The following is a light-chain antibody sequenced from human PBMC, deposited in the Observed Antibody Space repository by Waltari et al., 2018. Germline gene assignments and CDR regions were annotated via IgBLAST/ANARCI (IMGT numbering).Light chain of an antibody. CDR1: QSVSSSY. Sequence: EIVLTQSPGTLPLSPGDRATLSCRASQSVSSSYLAWYQQKPGQAPRLLIYGASSRATGIPDRFSGSGSGTDFTLTISRLEPEDFAVYYCQQYGSSPPNTFGQGTKLEIK. J-gene: IGKJ2*01. CDR3: QQYGSSPPNT. CDR2: GAS. V-gene: IGKV3-20*01.